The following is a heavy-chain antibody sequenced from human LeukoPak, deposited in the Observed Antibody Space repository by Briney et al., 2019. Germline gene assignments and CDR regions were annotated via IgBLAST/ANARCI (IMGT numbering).Heavy chain of an antibody. CDR3: AKALGGDEPPPNDAFDL. Sequence: GGSLSLSCAPSGFLYYYYALSGVRQAPGKWLDRVSSNSGRGGSTYYTDSVTGRFTISRDNSKSTLYLQMNSLRAEDTAIYYCAKALGGDEPPPNDAFDLWGQGTVVTVSS. CDR2: NSGRGGST. D-gene: IGHD2-21*02. CDR1: GFLYYYYA. V-gene: IGHV3-23*01. J-gene: IGHJ3*01.